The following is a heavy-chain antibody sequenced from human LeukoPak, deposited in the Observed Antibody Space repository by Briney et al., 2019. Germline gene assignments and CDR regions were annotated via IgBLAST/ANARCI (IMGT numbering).Heavy chain of an antibody. Sequence: SETLSLTCTVSGGSISSGDYYWSWIRQPPGKGLEWIGYIYYSGSTYYNPSLKSRVTISVDTSKDQFSLKLSSVTAADTAVYYCARDVHDYMDVWGKGTTVTVSS. CDR3: ARDVHDYMDV. CDR1: GGSISSGDYY. J-gene: IGHJ6*03. CDR2: IYYSGST. V-gene: IGHV4-30-4*08.